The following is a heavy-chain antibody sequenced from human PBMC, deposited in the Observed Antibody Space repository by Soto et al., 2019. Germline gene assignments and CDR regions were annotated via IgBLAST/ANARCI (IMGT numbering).Heavy chain of an antibody. J-gene: IGHJ4*02. CDR1: GYTFTGYY. CDR2: INPNSGGT. Sequence: GASVKVSCKASGYTFTGYYMHWLRQAPGQGLEWMGWINPNSGGTNYAQKFQGRVTMTRDTSISTAYMELSRLRSDDTAVYYCARGGRPYCSGGSCYSGFDYWGQGTLVTVSS. CDR3: ARGGRPYCSGGSCYSGFDY. D-gene: IGHD2-15*01. V-gene: IGHV1-2*02.